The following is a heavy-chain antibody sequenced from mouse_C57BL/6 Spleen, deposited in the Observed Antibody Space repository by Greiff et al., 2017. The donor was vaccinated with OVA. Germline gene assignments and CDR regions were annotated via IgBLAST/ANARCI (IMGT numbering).Heavy chain of an antibody. CDR2: IHPNSGST. CDR1: GYTFTSYW. J-gene: IGHJ2*01. V-gene: IGHV1-64*01. D-gene: IGHD1-1*01. Sequence: QVQLQQPGAELVKPGASVKLSCKASGYTFTSYWMHWVKQRPGQGLEWIGMIHPNSGSTNYNEKFKSKATLTVDKSSSTAYMQLSSRTSEDSAVYYCARGNYYGSSSVYYFDYWGQGTTLTVSS. CDR3: ARGNYYGSSSVYYFDY.